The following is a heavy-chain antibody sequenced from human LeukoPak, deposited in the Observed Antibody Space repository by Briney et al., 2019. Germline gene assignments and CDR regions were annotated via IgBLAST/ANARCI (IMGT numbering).Heavy chain of an antibody. CDR3: ARVSHSSSSPGY. CDR1: GFTVSSNY. J-gene: IGHJ4*02. Sequence: PGGSLRLSCAASGFTVSSNYMSWVRQAPGKGLEWVSVIYSGGSTYYADSVKGRFTISRDNSKNTLYLQMNSLRAEDTAVYYCARVSHSSSSPGYWGQGTLVTVSS. CDR2: IYSGGST. D-gene: IGHD6-6*01. V-gene: IGHV3-53*01.